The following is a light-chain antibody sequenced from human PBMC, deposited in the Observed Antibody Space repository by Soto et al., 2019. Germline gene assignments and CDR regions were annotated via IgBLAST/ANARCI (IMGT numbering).Light chain of an antibody. J-gene: IGLJ1*01. CDR2: DVS. Sequence: ALTRPVSGSGVPGGSLSISCTENSNDGRTYYYVSWYQQHPGKAPKLLIYDVSNRPSGASNRFSGSKSGNTASLTISGLQAEDEADYYCSSYGISSTLFGTGTKVTVL. CDR1: SNDGRTYYY. CDR3: SSYGISSTL. V-gene: IGLV2-14*03.